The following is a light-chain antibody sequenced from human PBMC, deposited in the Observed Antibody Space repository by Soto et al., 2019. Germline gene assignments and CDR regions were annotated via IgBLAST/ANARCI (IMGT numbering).Light chain of an antibody. CDR1: SSDVGGYNY. CDR3: SSFAGNNNLV. V-gene: IGLV2-8*01. Sequence: QSALTQPPSASGSPGQSVTISCTGTSSDVGGYNYVSWYQQHPGKAPKLMISEVSERHSGVPDRFSGSKSGNTASLTVSGLQAEDEAAYYCSSFAGNNNLVFGGGTKLTVL. J-gene: IGLJ2*01. CDR2: EVS.